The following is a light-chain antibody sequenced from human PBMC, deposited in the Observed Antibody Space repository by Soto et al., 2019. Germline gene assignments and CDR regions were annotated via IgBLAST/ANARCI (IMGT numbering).Light chain of an antibody. CDR3: QQYDSSPRT. CDR2: GAS. Sequence: EIVLTQSPGTLSLSPGERATLSCRASQSVSTRSLAWYQQKPGQAPRLLISGASSRAADIPDRFSGSGSGTDLTLTINSLEPEDFAVYYCQQYDSSPRTFGQGTKVE. V-gene: IGKV3-20*01. CDR1: QSVSTRS. J-gene: IGKJ1*01.